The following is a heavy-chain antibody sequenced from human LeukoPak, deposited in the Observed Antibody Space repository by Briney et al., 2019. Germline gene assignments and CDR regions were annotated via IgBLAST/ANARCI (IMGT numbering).Heavy chain of an antibody. J-gene: IGHJ6*03. CDR1: GYTVTSYD. V-gene: IGHV1-8*01. CDR2: MNPNSGNT. D-gene: IGHD3-3*01. Sequence: ASVKVSCKASGYTVTSYDINWVRQATGQGLEWMGWMNPNSGNTGYAQKFQGRVTMTRSTSINTAYMELSSLRSEDTAVYYCARGPNYALGSGSYYYYMDVWGKGTTVTVSS. CDR3: ARGPNYALGSGSYYYYMDV.